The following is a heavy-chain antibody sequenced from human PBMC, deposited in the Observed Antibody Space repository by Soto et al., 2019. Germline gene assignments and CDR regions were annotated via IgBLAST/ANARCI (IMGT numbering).Heavy chain of an antibody. Sequence: GGSLRLSCAASGFTFSNAWLSSVRQAPGKGLEWVGRIKSKTDGGTTDYTAPVKGRFTISRDDSKNTLYLQMNSLKIEDTAVYYCTTGSTSTKNYWGQGTLVTVSS. CDR3: TTGSTSTKNY. CDR1: GFTFSNAW. D-gene: IGHD6-6*01. CDR2: IKSKTDGGTT. V-gene: IGHV3-15*01. J-gene: IGHJ4*02.